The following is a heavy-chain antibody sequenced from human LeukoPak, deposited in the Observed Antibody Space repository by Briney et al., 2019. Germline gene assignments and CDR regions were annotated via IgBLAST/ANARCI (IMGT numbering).Heavy chain of an antibody. D-gene: IGHD1-26*01. CDR3: ARDGVGANGPGFDY. CDR2: IKQDGSEK. CDR1: GFTFSLYW. Sequence: GGSLRLSCAASGFTFSLYWMNWVRRAPGKGLEWVANIKQDGSEKNYVDSVKGRFTISRDNAKNSLYLQMNNLRAEDTAVYYCARDGVGANGPGFDYWGQGTLVTVSS. J-gene: IGHJ4*02. V-gene: IGHV3-7*01.